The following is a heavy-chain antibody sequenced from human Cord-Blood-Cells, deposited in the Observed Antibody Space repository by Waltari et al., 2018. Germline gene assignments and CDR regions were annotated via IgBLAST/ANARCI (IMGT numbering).Heavy chain of an antibody. V-gene: IGHV1-18*04. J-gene: IGHJ3*02. Sequence: QVQLVQSGAEVQKPWASVKVSCKASGYTFTSYGISWVRQPPGQWLEWMVWISAYNGYTNNAAKLQGRVTMTTDASTSTAYMELRSLGSDATAVYYCARDLPGGQTPVTNDAVDIWGQGTMVTVSS. CDR2: ISAYNGYT. D-gene: IGHD4-17*01. CDR1: GYTFTSYG. CDR3: ARDLPGGQTPVTNDAVDI.